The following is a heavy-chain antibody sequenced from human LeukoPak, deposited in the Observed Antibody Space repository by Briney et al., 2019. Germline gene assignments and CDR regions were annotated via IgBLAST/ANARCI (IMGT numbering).Heavy chain of an antibody. J-gene: IGHJ4*02. V-gene: IGHV1-2*02. Sequence: GASVKVSCKASGYTFTGYHMHWVRQAPGQGLEWMGWINPNSGGTNYAQKFQGRVTMTRDTSISTAYMELSRLRSDDTAVYYCARASGGMKWELTLDYWGQGTLVTVSS. CDR1: GYTFTGYH. D-gene: IGHD1-26*01. CDR3: ARASGGMKWELTLDY. CDR2: INPNSGGT.